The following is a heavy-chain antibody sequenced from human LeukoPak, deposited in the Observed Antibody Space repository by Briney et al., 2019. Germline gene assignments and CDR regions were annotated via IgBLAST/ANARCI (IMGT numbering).Heavy chain of an antibody. J-gene: IGHJ4*02. CDR2: IWYDGSHQ. CDR1: GLKFRNYG. Sequence: PGRSLSLSCVATGLKFRNYGMHWVRQAPGKGLEWVTFIWYDGSHQYYIDSVKGRFTVSRDNAKSTLYLQMDSLRAEDTAVYYCGTDRNEGKYYDYWGQGTLVTVSS. D-gene: IGHD2/OR15-2a*01. V-gene: IGHV3-33*01. CDR3: GTDRNEGKYYDY.